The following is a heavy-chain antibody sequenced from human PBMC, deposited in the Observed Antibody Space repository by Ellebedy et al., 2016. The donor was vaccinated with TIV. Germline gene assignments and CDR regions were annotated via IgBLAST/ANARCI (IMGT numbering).Heavy chain of an antibody. CDR3: ARERGIGY. CDR1: GGSISPYY. CDR2: INHRGST. V-gene: IGHV4-34*01. J-gene: IGHJ4*02. D-gene: IGHD6-13*01. Sequence: MPSETLFLTCTVSGGSISPYYWSWIRQPPGKGLEWIGEINHRGSTNYNPSLKSRVTISVDTSKNQCSLKLTSATAADTAVYYCARERGIGYWGQGTLVTVSS.